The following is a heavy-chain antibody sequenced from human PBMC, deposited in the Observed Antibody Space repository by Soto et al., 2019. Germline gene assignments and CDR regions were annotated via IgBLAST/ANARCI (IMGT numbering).Heavy chain of an antibody. J-gene: IGHJ6*02. Sequence: QVQLQESGPGLVKPSETLSLTCTVSGGSVSSGSYYWSWIRQPPGKGLEWIGYIYYSGSTNYNPSLKNRVTISVDTAKNQFSLKLSSVTAADTAVYYGARGIEGWYQGRYYCGMDVWGQGTTVTVSS. CDR2: IYYSGST. CDR3: ARGIEGWYQGRYYCGMDV. V-gene: IGHV4-61*01. CDR1: GGSVSSGSYY. D-gene: IGHD6-19*01.